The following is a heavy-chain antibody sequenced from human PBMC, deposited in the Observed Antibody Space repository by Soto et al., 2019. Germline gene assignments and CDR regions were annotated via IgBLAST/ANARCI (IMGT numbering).Heavy chain of an antibody. CDR1: GGSISSYY. CDR3: ATPPPRESGDIAVPLHACDI. Sequence: QVQLQESGPGLVKPSETLSLTCTVSGGSISSYYWSWIRQPPGKGLEWIGYIYYSGSTNYNPSLKSRVTTSVDTSKNQFSLKLSSVTAADTAVYYCATPPPRESGDIAVPLHACDIWGQGTMVTVSS. V-gene: IGHV4-59*01. CDR2: IYYSGST. D-gene: IGHD6-19*01. J-gene: IGHJ3*02.